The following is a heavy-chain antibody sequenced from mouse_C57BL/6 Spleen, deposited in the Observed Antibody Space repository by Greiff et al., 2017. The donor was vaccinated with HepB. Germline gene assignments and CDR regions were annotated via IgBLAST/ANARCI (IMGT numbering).Heavy chain of an antibody. CDR3: ARILGRRYFDV. J-gene: IGHJ1*03. CDR1: GFTFSDYG. Sequence: EVQLVESGGGLVKPGGSLKLSCAASGFTFSDYGMHWVRQAPEKGLEWIAYISSGSSTIYYADTLKGRFTISRDNAKNTLFLQMTSLRSEDTAMYYCARILGRRYFDVWGTGTTVTVSS. D-gene: IGHD4-1*01. CDR2: ISSGSSTI. V-gene: IGHV5-17*01.